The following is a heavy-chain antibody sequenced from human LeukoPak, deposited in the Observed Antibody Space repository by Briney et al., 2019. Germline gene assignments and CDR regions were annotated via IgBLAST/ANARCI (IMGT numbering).Heavy chain of an antibody. D-gene: IGHD3-10*01. CDR3: ARESRTGYYGSGSYYNKYHAFDI. CDR1: GFTVSSNY. J-gene: IGHJ3*02. CDR2: IYSGGST. V-gene: IGHV3-53*01. Sequence: GGSLRLPCAASGFTVSSNYMSWVRQAPGKGLEWVSVIYSGGSTYYADSVKGRFTISRDNSKNTLYLQMNSLRAEDTAVYYCARESRTGYYGSGSYYNKYHAFDIWGQGTMVTVSS.